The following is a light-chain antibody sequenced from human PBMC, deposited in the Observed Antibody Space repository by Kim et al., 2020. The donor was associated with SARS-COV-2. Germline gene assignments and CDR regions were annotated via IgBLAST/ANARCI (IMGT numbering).Light chain of an antibody. CDR3: QQYNDWPIR. V-gene: IGKV3-15*01. J-gene: IGKJ5*01. CDR1: QGRGSI. Sequence: VPPVGETTPSWSARQGRGSIFAWYRQSRSQAPRLIIYGTATRTAGVPARFGGRGAGTEYTLTINSLQSEDFALYCCQQYNDWPIRFGEGTRREIK. CDR2: GTA.